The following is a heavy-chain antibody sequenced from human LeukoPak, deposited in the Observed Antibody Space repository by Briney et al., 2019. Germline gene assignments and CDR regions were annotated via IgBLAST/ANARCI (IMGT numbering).Heavy chain of an antibody. Sequence: PSETLSLTCAVYGGSFSGYYWSWIRQPPGKGLEWIGEINHSGSTNYNPSLKSRVTISVDTSKNQLSLKLSSVTAADTAVYYCARGQEWLRPYYYYYMDVWGKGTTVTVSS. D-gene: IGHD5-12*01. J-gene: IGHJ6*03. CDR1: GGSFSGYY. V-gene: IGHV4-34*01. CDR3: ARGQEWLRPYYYYYMDV. CDR2: INHSGST.